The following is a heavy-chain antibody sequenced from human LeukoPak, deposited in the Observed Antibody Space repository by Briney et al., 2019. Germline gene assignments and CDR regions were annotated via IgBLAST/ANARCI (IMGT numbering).Heavy chain of an antibody. CDR3: ARECTSWDNWFDP. V-gene: IGHV4-59*01. Sequence: SETLSLTCTVSGGSISLSYWSWIRKPPGKGLEWIGYIDYTGSINYTPSLKSRVTISVDTSKNQFSLKLNSVTASNTAVYYCARECTSWDNWFDPCGQGTLVTVSS. CDR2: IDYTGSI. CDR1: GGSISLSY. J-gene: IGHJ5*02. D-gene: IGHD6-13*01.